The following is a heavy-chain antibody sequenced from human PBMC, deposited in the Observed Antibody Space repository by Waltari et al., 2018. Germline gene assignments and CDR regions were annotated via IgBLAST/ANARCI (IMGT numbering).Heavy chain of an antibody. CDR3: ARLSLYYGGREVD. J-gene: IGHJ4*02. V-gene: IGHV4-39*01. CDR2: IYYVGTT. CDR1: GGSINRRDSL. Sequence: QLQLQESGPGLVKPSETLSLTCTVSGGSINRRDSLWGWVRQPPTKGLEWIGTIYYVGTTYSIPSLRCRVTVGLDASQNQFSLRLTSVTAADTAVYYCARLSLYYGGREVDWGQGTLVTASS. D-gene: IGHD1-26*01.